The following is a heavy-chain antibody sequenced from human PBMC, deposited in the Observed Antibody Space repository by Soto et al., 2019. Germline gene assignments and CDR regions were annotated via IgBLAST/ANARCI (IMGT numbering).Heavy chain of an antibody. D-gene: IGHD2-15*01. CDR2: IIPILGIA. J-gene: IGHJ4*02. CDR3: ASKLVDCSGGSCKDLFY. V-gene: IGHV1-69*02. CDR1: GGTFSSYT. Sequence: QVQLVQSGAEVKKPGSSVKVSCKASGGTFSSYTISWVRQAPGQGLEWMGRIIPILGIANYAQKFQGRVTITADKSTCTAYMELSSLRSEDTAVYYCASKLVDCSGGSCKDLFYWGQGTLVTVSS.